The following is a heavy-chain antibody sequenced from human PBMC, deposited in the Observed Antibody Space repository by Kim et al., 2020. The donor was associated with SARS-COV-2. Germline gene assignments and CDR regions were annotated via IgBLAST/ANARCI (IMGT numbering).Heavy chain of an antibody. V-gene: IGHV4-39*07. CDR3: VPYYSSSSEGFDY. Sequence: SETLSLTCTVSGGSISSSSYYWGWIRQPPGKGLEWIGSIYYSGSTYYNPSLKSRVTISVDTSKNQFSLKLSSVTAADTAVYYCVPYYSSSSEGFDYWGQGTLVTVSS. D-gene: IGHD6-6*01. CDR1: GGSISSSSYY. J-gene: IGHJ4*02. CDR2: IYYSGST.